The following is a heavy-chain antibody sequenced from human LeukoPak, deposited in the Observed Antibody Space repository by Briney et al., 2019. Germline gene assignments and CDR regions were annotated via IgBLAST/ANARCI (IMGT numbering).Heavy chain of an antibody. J-gene: IGHJ4*02. CDR2: ISGSGGST. D-gene: IGHD3-22*01. Sequence: GGSLRLSCAASGFTFSSYAMSWVRQAPGKGLEWVSAISGSGGSTYYADSVKGRFTISRDNSKNTLYLQMNSLRAEDTAVYYCAREGRNYYDSSGYYYVAAPEGKAYFDYWGQGTLVTVSS. V-gene: IGHV3-23*01. CDR3: AREGRNYYDSSGYYYVAAPEGKAYFDY. CDR1: GFTFSSYA.